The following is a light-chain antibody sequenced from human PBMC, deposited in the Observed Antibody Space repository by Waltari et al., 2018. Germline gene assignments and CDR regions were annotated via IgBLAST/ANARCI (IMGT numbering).Light chain of an antibody. V-gene: IGLV2-14*03. Sequence: QSALTQPASVSGSPGQSITISCTGTSSHVGGFNYVSCYQQHPGKAPKLMIYDVSNRPSGVSNRFSGSNSGNTASLTISGLQAEDEADYYCSSYISSSTLELFGGGTSLTVL. CDR2: DVS. J-gene: IGLJ2*01. CDR1: SSHVGGFNY. CDR3: SSYISSSTLEL.